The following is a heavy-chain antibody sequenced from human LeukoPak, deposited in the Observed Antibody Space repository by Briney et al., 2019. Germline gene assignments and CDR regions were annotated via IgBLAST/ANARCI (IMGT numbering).Heavy chain of an antibody. CDR1: GGSISSYY. D-gene: IGHD6-13*01. CDR2: IYYRAST. V-gene: IGHV4-59*01. CDR3: ARVAAYYYYYMDV. Sequence: SETLSLTCTVSGGSISSYYWSWIRQPPGKGLEWFVYIYYRASTTYNPSLMSRVTISVDTSKNQFSLKLSSVTAADTAVYYCARVAAYYYYYMDVWGKGTTVTVSS. J-gene: IGHJ6*03.